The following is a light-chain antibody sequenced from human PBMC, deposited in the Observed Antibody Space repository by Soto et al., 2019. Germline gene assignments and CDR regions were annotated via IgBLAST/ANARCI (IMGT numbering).Light chain of an antibody. V-gene: IGKV3-20*01. CDR1: QSVTSSY. CDR2: DAS. J-gene: IGKJ1*01. CDR3: QQYGSSPRT. Sequence: IVLTQSPGILSLSPGERATLSCRASQSVTSSYLAWYHQKPGQAPRLLIYDASNRATGIPDRFSGSGSGTDFTLTISRLEPEDFAVYYCQQYGSSPRTFGQGTKVDIK.